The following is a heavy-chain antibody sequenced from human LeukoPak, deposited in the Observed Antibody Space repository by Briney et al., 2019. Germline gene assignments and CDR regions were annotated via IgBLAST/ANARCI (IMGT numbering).Heavy chain of an antibody. CDR3: VSGHVPDSLRGTYRLVAFDI. V-gene: IGHV3-21*01. Sequence: GGSLRLSCRPAAHTPGDICAGWDRQVPGKGLEWVSSISSTGSYIYYAASVKGRFTISRDNAKNSLFLQMNSLRDEDTAVYYCVSGHVPDSLRGTYRLVAFDIWGQGTMVIVSS. CDR1: AHTPGDIC. CDR2: ISSTGSYI. D-gene: IGHD3-16*02. J-gene: IGHJ3*02.